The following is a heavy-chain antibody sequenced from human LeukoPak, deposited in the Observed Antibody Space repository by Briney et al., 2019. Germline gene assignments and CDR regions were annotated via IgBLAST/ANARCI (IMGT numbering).Heavy chain of an antibody. V-gene: IGHV1-24*01. CDR3: ARGESGIMENSFDI. Sequence: GASVKVSCKVSGYTLTELSMHWVRQAPGKGLEWMGGFDPEDGETIYAQKFQGRVTMTEDTSTDTAYMELSSLRSEDTAVYSCARGESGIMENSFDIWGQGTLVTVSS. CDR2: FDPEDGET. D-gene: IGHD3-16*01. CDR1: GYTLTELS. J-gene: IGHJ3*02.